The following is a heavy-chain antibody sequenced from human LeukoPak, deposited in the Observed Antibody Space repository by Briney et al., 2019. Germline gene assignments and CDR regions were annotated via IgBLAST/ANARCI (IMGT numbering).Heavy chain of an antibody. J-gene: IGHJ3*02. CDR1: GFTFSSYA. CDR3: AKDIITMVRGVIFQSDAFDI. V-gene: IGHV3-23*01. D-gene: IGHD3-10*01. Sequence: PGGSLRLSCAASGFTFSSYAMSWVRQAPGKGLEWVSAISGSGGSTYCADSVRGRFTISRDNSKNTLYLQMNSLRAEDTAVYYCAKDIITMVRGVIFQSDAFDIWGQGTMVTVSS. CDR2: ISGSGGST.